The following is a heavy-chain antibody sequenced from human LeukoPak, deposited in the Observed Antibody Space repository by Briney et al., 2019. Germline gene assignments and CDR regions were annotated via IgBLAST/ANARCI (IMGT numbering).Heavy chain of an antibody. CDR3: AREFDDYVWGSYRYPILDY. V-gene: IGHV3-7*03. CDR1: GFTFSSYW. D-gene: IGHD3-16*02. CDR2: IKQDGSEK. J-gene: IGHJ4*02. Sequence: PGGSLRLSCAASGFTFSSYWMSWVRQAPGKGLEWVANIKQDGSEKYYVDSVKGRFTISRDNAKNSLYLQMNSLRAEDTAVYYCAREFDDYVWGSYRYPILDYWGQATLVTVSS.